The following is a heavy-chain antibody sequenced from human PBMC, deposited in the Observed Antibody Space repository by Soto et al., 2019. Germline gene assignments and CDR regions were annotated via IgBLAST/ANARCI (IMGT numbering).Heavy chain of an antibody. CDR3: ARGDIGDCFDP. Sequence: QVQLVQSGAEVKKPGASVKVSCKASGYTLTGYYMHWVRQAPGQGLEWMGWIHPNSGDTKYAQKFQDRVAMTRDTAISTAYMELSRLRSDDTATYYCARGDIGDCFDPWGQGTLVTVAS. V-gene: IGHV1-2*02. D-gene: IGHD5-12*01. CDR1: GYTLTGYY. J-gene: IGHJ5*02. CDR2: IHPNSGDT.